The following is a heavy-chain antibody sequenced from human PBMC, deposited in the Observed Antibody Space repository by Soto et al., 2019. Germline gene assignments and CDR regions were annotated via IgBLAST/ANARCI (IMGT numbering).Heavy chain of an antibody. CDR2: ISWNSGSI. V-gene: IGHV3-9*01. CDR3: AKDKLWFGELGSGNFDY. J-gene: IGHJ4*02. CDR1: GFTFDDYA. D-gene: IGHD3-10*01. Sequence: GWSLRLSCAASGFTFDDYAMHWVRQAPGKGLEWVSGISWNSGSIGYADSVKGRFTISRDNAKNSLYLQMNSLRAEDTALYYCAKDKLWFGELGSGNFDYWGQGTLVTVSS.